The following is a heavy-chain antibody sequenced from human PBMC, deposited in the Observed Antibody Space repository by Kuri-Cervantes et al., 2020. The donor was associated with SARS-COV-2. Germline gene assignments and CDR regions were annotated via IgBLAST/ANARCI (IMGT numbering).Heavy chain of an antibody. D-gene: IGHD2-15*01. J-gene: IGHJ5*02. CDR3: ARGVWGDCSGGSCYWFDP. CDR2: ISWDGGST. Sequence: GGSLNLSCAASGFTFDDYAMHWVRQALGKGLEWVSLISWDGGSTYYADSVKGRFTISRDNAKNSLYLQMNSLRAEDTAVYYCARGVWGDCSGGSCYWFDPWGQGTLVTVSS. V-gene: IGHV3-43D*04. CDR1: GFTFDDYA.